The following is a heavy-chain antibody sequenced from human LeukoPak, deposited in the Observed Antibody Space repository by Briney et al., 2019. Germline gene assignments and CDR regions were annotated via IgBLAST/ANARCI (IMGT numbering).Heavy chain of an antibody. CDR2: ISAYNGNT. J-gene: IGHJ4*02. CDR3: ATRYCSGGSCPLDY. CDR1: GYTFTSYG. V-gene: IGHV1-18*01. D-gene: IGHD2-15*01. Sequence: ASVKVSCKASGYTFTSYGISWVRQAPGQGLEWMGWISAYNGNTNYAQKFQGRVTMTRNTSISTAYMELSSLRSEDTAVYYCATRYCSGGSCPLDYWGQGTLVTVSS.